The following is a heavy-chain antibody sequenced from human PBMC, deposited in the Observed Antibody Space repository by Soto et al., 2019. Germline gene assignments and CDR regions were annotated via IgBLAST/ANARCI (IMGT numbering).Heavy chain of an antibody. CDR3: ARVRDPHLDHYGLDV. CDR1: GFTFNVYG. V-gene: IGHV1-69*06. CDR2: LIPIYDEP. J-gene: IGHJ6*02. Sequence: QVQLVQSXXEVKNPGSSVRVSCKTSGFTFNVYGIHWVRQAPGQGLXXMGGLIPIYDEPNYAQKFQGRVTITADKSTATVYLELNSLRSEDTAVYFCARVRDPHLDHYGLDVWGQGTTVTVSS.